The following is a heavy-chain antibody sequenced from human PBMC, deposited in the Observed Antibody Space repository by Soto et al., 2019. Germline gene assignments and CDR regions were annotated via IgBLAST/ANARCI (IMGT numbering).Heavy chain of an antibody. CDR1: GYSLNELC. CDR2: FDPEEGKM. D-gene: IGHD3-10*01. CDR3: ATDLGVALAPLSILYFQQ. V-gene: IGHV1-24*01. Sequence: ASVKVSCKVSGYSLNELCMHWVRQPPGKGLECIGGFDPEEGKMIYAQNFQGRVTMTEDTSTDTAYMELNSLTSEDTAIYYCATDLGVALAPLSILYFQQWGQGTVVTVSS. J-gene: IGHJ1*01.